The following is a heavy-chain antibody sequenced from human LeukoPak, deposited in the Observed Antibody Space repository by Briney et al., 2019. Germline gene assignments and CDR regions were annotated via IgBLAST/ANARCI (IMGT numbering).Heavy chain of an antibody. J-gene: IGHJ4*02. CDR2: INPNSGGS. Sequence: ASVKVSCKASAYTFTSYGISWVRQAPGQGLEWMGWINPNSGGSNYAQKFQGRVSMTRDTSISTAYMELSSLRSDDTAIYYCARQGKDFWTGLKYYFDDWGQGTLVTVSS. CDR1: AYTFTSYG. D-gene: IGHD3-3*01. V-gene: IGHV1-2*02. CDR3: ARQGKDFWTGLKYYFDD.